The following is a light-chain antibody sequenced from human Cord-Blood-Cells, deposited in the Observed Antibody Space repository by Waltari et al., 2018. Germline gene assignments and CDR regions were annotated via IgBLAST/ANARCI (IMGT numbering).Light chain of an antibody. J-gene: IGLJ1*01. V-gene: IGLV2-14*01. CDR1: SSDGGGYNY. CDR2: DVS. Sequence: QSALTQPASVSGSPGQSITISCPGTSSDGGGYNYVSWYQQHPGKAPKLMIYDVSNRPSGVSNRFSGSKSGNTASLTISGLQAEDEADYYCSSYTSSSTLDVFGTGTKVTVL. CDR3: SSYTSSSTLDV.